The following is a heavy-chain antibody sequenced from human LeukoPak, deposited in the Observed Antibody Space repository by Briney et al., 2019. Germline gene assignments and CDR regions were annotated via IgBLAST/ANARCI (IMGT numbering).Heavy chain of an antibody. J-gene: IGHJ5*02. D-gene: IGHD6-19*01. CDR1: GGSFSGYY. CDR2: INHSGST. CDR3: ATCIAVAGTSWFDP. V-gene: IGHV4-34*01. Sequence: SETLSLTCAVYGGSFSGYYWSWIRQPPGKGLEWIGEINHSGSTNYNPSLKSRVTISVDTSKNQFSLKLSSVTAADTAVYYCATCIAVAGTSWFDPWGQGTLVTVSS.